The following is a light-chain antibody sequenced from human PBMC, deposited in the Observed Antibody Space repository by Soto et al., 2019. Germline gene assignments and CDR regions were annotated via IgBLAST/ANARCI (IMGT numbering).Light chain of an antibody. CDR1: QGIARF. CDR2: AAS. CDR3: QQLNSFPYT. V-gene: IGKV1-12*01. J-gene: IGKJ2*01. Sequence: DIQMTQSPSSVSASVGDRVTFSCRASQGIARFLAWYHQKSGQAPKFLIFAASTLHREVPSRFSASGSGTDFTLTINSLRPEDFGTYYCQQLNSFPYTFGQGTKL.